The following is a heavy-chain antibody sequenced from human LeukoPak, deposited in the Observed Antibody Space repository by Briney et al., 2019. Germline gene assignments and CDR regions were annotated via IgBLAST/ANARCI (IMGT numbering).Heavy chain of an antibody. CDR1: GGSISSSSYY. CDR3: ARGLPQDWLFSPYYYYMDV. J-gene: IGHJ6*03. D-gene: IGHD3-9*01. CDR2: IYYSGST. Sequence: SETLSLTCTVSGGSISSSSYYWGWIRQPPGKGLEWIGSIYYSGSTYYNPSLKSRVTISVDTSKNQFSLKLSSVTAADTAVYYCARGLPQDWLFSPYYYYMDVWGKGTTVTVSS. V-gene: IGHV4-39*07.